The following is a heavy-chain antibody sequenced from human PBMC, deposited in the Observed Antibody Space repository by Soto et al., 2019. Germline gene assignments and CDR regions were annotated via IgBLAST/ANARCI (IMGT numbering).Heavy chain of an antibody. D-gene: IGHD3-16*02. CDR3: ARCLVELSFNGMDV. V-gene: IGHV1-2*04. Sequence: ASVKVSCKASGYTFTGYYMHWVRQAPGQGLEWMGWINPNSGGTNYAQKFQGWVTMTRDTSISTAYMELSRLRSDDTAVYYCARCLVELSFNGMDVWGQGTTVTVSS. CDR1: GYTFTGYY. CDR2: INPNSGGT. J-gene: IGHJ6*02.